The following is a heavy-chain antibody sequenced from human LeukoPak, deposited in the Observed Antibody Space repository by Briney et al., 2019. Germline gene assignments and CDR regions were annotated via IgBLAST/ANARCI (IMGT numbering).Heavy chain of an antibody. V-gene: IGHV3-23*01. CDR3: AKPAKTDYADY. CDR2: INGIGGST. D-gene: IGHD1-14*01. J-gene: IGHJ4*02. CDR1: GLTFSSYG. Sequence: PGGSLRLSCAASGLTFSSYGMNWVRQAPGKGLEWVSSINGIGGSTYYADSVKGRFTISRDNSKNTLYLQMNSLRAEDTAVYYCAKPAKTDYADYWGQGTLVTVSS.